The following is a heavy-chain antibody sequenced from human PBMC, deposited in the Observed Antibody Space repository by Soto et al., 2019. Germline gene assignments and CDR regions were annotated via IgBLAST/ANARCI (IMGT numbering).Heavy chain of an antibody. CDR1: GGSVSSGSYY. V-gene: IGHV4-61*01. J-gene: IGHJ3*02. CDR3: ARDRGRENPRWAFDI. CDR2: IYYSGST. D-gene: IGHD3-10*01. Sequence: SETLSLTCTVSGGSVSSGSYYWSWIRQPPGKGLEWIGYIYYSGSTNYNPSLKSRVTISVDTSKNQFYLKLSSVTAADTAVYYCARDRGRENPRWAFDIWGQGTMVTVSS.